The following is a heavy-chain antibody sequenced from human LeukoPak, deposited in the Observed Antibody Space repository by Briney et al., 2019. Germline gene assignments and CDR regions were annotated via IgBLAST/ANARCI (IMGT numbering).Heavy chain of an antibody. D-gene: IGHD4/OR15-4a*01. Sequence: QAGGSLRLSCAASGFTFSSYWMSWVRQAPGKGLEWVANIKQDGSEKYYVDSAKGRFTISRDNAKNSLYLQMNSLRAEDTAVYYCAREPTMAFFDYWGQGTLVTVSS. CDR2: IKQDGSEK. J-gene: IGHJ4*02. V-gene: IGHV3-7*01. CDR3: AREPTMAFFDY. CDR1: GFTFSSYW.